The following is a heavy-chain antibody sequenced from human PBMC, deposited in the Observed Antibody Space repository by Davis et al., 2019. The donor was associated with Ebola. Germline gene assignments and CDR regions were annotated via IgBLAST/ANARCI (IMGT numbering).Heavy chain of an antibody. V-gene: IGHV3-23*01. CDR2: ISESGDAT. CDR3: TKGEQWLYFDY. J-gene: IGHJ4*02. D-gene: IGHD6-19*01. Sequence: PGGSLRLSCAASGFTFSSYVMSWVRQSPGKGLEWVSSISESGDATYYADSVRGRFTVSRDNSMSTLYLQMDSLRPEDTATYYCTKGEQWLYFDYWGQGALVTVSS. CDR1: GFTFSSYV.